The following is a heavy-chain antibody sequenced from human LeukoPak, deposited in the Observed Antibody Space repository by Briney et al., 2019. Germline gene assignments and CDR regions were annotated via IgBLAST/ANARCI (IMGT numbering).Heavy chain of an antibody. CDR1: GYTFTSYD. D-gene: IGHD7-27*01. CDR2: MSPNSGDT. J-gene: IGHJ4*02. Sequence: ASVKLSCKASGYTFTSYDFNWVRQATGQRPEWMGWMSPNSGDTGYAKKFQDSVTMTRNNYISTAYMELSSVRSDDTAVYYCARGPPNWGYDYWGPGTLVTVSS. CDR3: ARGPPNWGYDY. V-gene: IGHV1-8*01.